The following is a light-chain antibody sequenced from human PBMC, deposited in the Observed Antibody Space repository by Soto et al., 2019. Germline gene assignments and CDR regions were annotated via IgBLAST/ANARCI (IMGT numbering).Light chain of an antibody. CDR1: SSDVGGYNY. V-gene: IGLV2-14*01. CDR2: EVS. J-gene: IGLJ3*02. Sequence: QSALTQPASVSGSPGQSITISCTGTSSDVGGYNYVSWYQQHPGKAPKLMIYEVSNRPSGVSNRFSGSKSGNTASLTISGLQAEDVADYYCSSYTSSISWVFGGGTKLTVL. CDR3: SSYTSSISWV.